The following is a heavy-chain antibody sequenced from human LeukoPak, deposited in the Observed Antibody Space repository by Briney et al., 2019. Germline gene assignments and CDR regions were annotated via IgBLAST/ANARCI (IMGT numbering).Heavy chain of an antibody. CDR3: ARDARRGYSSSWYYFDY. Sequence: ASVKVSCKASGYTFTSYAMHRVRQAPGQRLEWMGWINAGNGNTKYSQKFQGRVTITRDTSASTAYMELSSLRSEDTAVYYCARDARRGYSSSWYYFDYWGQGTLVTVSS. V-gene: IGHV1-3*01. CDR1: GYTFTSYA. CDR2: INAGNGNT. J-gene: IGHJ4*02. D-gene: IGHD6-13*01.